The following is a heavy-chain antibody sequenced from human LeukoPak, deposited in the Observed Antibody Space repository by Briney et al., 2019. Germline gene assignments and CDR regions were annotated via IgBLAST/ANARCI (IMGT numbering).Heavy chain of an antibody. CDR1: GYSFTSYW. CDR2: IDPSDSYT. D-gene: IGHD3-10*01. CDR3: ARHSYYYGSGSYYLGRGSSAYYFDY. V-gene: IGHV5-10-1*01. Sequence: GESLKISCKGSGYSFTSYWISWVRQMPGKGLEWMGRIDPSDSYTDYSPSFQGHVTISADKSISTAYLQWSSLKASDTAMYYCARHSYYYGSGSYYLGRGSSAYYFDYWGQGTLVTVSS. J-gene: IGHJ4*02.